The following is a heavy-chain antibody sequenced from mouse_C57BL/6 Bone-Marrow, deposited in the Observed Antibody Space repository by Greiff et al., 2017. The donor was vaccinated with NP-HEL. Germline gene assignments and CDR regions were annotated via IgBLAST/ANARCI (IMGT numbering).Heavy chain of an antibody. J-gene: IGHJ1*03. CDR2: IHPNSGST. V-gene: IGHV1-64*01. CDR1: GYTFTSYW. D-gene: IGHD2-2*01. CDR3: ARDSGYYWYFDV. Sequence: QVHVKQPGAELVKPGASVKLSCKASGYTFTSYWMHWVKQRPGQGLEWIGMIHPNSGSTNYNEKFKSKATLTVDKSSSTAYMQLSSLTSEDSAVYYCARDSGYYWYFDVWGTGTTVTVSS.